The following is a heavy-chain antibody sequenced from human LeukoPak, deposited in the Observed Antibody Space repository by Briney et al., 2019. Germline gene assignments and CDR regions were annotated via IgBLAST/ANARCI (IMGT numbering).Heavy chain of an antibody. Sequence: ASVKVSCKASGYTFTGYYMHWVRQAPGQGLEWMGWINPNSGGTNYAQKFQGRVTMTRDTSISTAYMELSRLRSDDTAVYYCARDRAHYYDSSGYYLDAFDIWGQGTMVTVSS. CDR1: GYTFTGYY. J-gene: IGHJ3*02. V-gene: IGHV1-2*02. D-gene: IGHD3-22*01. CDR3: ARDRAHYYDSSGYYLDAFDI. CDR2: INPNSGGT.